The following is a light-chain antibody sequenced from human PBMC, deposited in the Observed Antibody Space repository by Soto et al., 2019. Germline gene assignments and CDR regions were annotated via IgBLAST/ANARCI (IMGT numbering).Light chain of an antibody. V-gene: IGLV1-40*01. J-gene: IGLJ1*01. CDR2: GNN. CDR1: SSNIGAGFD. CDR3: QSYDSSLSGYV. Sequence: QLVLTQPPSVSGAPGQRVTISCTGSSSNIGAGFDVHWYQQVPGTAPKLLIYGNNNRPSGVPDRFSGSKSGTSASLAITGLQADDGADYYCQSYDSSLSGYVFGTGTKLTVL.